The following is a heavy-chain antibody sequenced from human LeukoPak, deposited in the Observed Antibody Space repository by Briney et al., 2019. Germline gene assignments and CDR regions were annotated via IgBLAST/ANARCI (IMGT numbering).Heavy chain of an antibody. D-gene: IGHD6-19*01. J-gene: IGHJ5*02. Sequence: SETLSLTCTVSGGSISSYYWSWIRQPPGKGLEWIGYIYYSGSTNYNPSLKSRVTISVDTSKNQLSLKLSSVTAADTAVYYCARDNRIAVAGGDWFDPWGQGTLVTVSS. CDR2: IYYSGST. CDR3: ARDNRIAVAGGDWFDP. CDR1: GGSISSYY. V-gene: IGHV4-59*12.